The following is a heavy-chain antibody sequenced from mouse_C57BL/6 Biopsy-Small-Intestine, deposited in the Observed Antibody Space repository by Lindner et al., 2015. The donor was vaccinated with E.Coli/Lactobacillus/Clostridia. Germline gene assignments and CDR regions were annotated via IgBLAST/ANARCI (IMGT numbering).Heavy chain of an antibody. CDR3: ARWGDCDGFDY. CDR2: INPGSGGT. Sequence: QLQESGAELVRPGTSVKVSCKASGYAFTNYLIEWVKQRPGQGLEWIGVINPGSGGTNYNEKFRGKATLTADKSSSSAYMQLSSLTSEDSAVYFCARWGDCDGFDYWGQGTTLTVSS. V-gene: IGHV1-54*01. CDR1: GYAFTNYL. J-gene: IGHJ2*01.